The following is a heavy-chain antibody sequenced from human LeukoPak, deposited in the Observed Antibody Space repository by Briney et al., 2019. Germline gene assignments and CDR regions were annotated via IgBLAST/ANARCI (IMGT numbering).Heavy chain of an antibody. CDR2: IRYDGSNK. Sequence: GGSLRLSCAASGFTFSSYGMHWVRQAPGKGLEWVAFIRYDGSNKYYADSVKGRFTISRDNSKNTLYLQMNSLRAEDTAVYYCAKDLWSGYFRFDYWGQGPLVTVSS. J-gene: IGHJ4*02. V-gene: IGHV3-30*02. CDR1: GFTFSSYG. CDR3: AKDLWSGYFRFDY. D-gene: IGHD3-3*01.